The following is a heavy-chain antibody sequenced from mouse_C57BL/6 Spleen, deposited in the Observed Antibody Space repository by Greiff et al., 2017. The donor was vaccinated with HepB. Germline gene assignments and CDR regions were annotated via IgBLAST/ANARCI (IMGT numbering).Heavy chain of an antibody. D-gene: IGHD3-2*02. Sequence: KRKEGGGGGGKKGGGLKREGEEEGGNLRREEKRGGGQKPEKRLEWGGTMRDGGSYTYYPDNVKGRFTISIDNAKNNLYLQMSHLKSEDTAMYYCARQTAQATGWFAYWGQGTLVTVSA. V-gene: IGHV5-4*03. CDR2: MRDGGSYT. J-gene: IGHJ3*01. CDR3: ARQTAQATGWFAY. CDR1: GGNLRREE.